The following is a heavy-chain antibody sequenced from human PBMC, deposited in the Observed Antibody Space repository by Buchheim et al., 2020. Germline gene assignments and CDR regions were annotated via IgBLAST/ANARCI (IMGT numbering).Heavy chain of an antibody. V-gene: IGHV3-33*01. Sequence: QVQLVESVGGVVQPGRSLRLSCAASGFDFITYGMHWVRQAPGKGLEWLAIIWFDGSQQYYADSVKGRFTLSRHNSKHTLYLQMTSLRAEDTAMYYCASAGNAAPFDYWGQGTL. J-gene: IGHJ4*02. D-gene: IGHD1-1*01. CDR1: GFDFITYG. CDR2: IWFDGSQQ. CDR3: ASAGNAAPFDY.